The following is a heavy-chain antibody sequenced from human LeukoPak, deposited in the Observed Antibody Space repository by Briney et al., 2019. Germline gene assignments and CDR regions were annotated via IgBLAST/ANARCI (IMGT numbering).Heavy chain of an antibody. J-gene: IGHJ4*02. CDR2: INPNSGGT. CDR3: AREMERGYDWFDY. CDR1: GYTFTGYY. D-gene: IGHD5-12*01. Sequence: GASVNVSCKASGYTFTGYYMHWVRQAPGQGLEWMGWINPNSGGTNYAQKFQGRVTMTRDTSISTAYMELSRLRSDDTAVYYCAREMERGYDWFDYWGQGTLVTVSS. V-gene: IGHV1-2*02.